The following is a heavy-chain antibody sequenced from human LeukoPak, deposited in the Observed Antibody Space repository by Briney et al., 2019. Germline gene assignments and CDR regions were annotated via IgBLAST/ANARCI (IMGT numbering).Heavy chain of an antibody. Sequence: ASVKVSCKASGGTFSSYAISWVRQAPGQGLEWMGGIIPIFGTANYAQKFQGRVTITADESTSTAYMELSSLRSEDTAVYYCARGEKLERGARTFFYYYYYMDVWGKGTTVTVSS. D-gene: IGHD1-26*01. J-gene: IGHJ6*03. CDR2: IIPIFGTA. CDR1: GGTFSSYA. CDR3: ARGEKLERGARTFFYYYYYMDV. V-gene: IGHV1-69*13.